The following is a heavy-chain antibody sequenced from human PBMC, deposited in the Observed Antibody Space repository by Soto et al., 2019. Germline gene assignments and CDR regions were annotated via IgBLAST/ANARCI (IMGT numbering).Heavy chain of an antibody. CDR2: IVVGSRNT. CDR1: GFTFTSSA. CDR3: AAVRIVGQFYGMDV. D-gene: IGHD2-15*01. V-gene: IGHV1-58*01. J-gene: IGHJ6*02. Sequence: SVKVSCKASGFTFTSSALQWLRPARGQRLEWIGWIVVGSRNTNYAQNVQERVTITRDVSTSTADMGLSSLTSEDKAVYYCAAVRIVGQFYGMDVWG.